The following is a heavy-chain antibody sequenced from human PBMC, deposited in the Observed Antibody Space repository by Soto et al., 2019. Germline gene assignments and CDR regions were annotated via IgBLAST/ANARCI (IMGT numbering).Heavy chain of an antibody. D-gene: IGHD5-18*01. CDR1: GFTFSDYY. CDR2: ITSSGSTM. Sequence: GGSLRLSCAASGFTFSDYYMSWIRQAPGKGLEWVSYITSSGSTMYYADSVKGRFTISRDNAKNSLYLQMNSLRAEDTAVYYCAREKTAMVTVDYWGQGTLVTVSS. J-gene: IGHJ4*02. V-gene: IGHV3-11*01. CDR3: AREKTAMVTVDY.